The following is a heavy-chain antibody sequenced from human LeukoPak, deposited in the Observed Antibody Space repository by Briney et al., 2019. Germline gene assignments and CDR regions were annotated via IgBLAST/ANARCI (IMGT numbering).Heavy chain of an antibody. CDR3: ARRDIVVLDY. D-gene: IGHD2-15*01. J-gene: IGHJ4*02. CDR2: IYYSGST. CDR1: GGSISSSSYY. V-gene: IGHV4-39*01. Sequence: SETLSLTCTVSGGSISSSSYYWGWIRQPPGEGLEWIGSIYYSGSTYYNPSLKSRVTISVDTSKNQFSLKLSSVTAADMAVYYCARRDIVVLDYWGQGTLVTVSS.